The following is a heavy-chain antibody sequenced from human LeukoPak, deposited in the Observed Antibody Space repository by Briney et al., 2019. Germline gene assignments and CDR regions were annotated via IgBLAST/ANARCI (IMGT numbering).Heavy chain of an antibody. CDR3: GRDRDFLSCNYRRDFDY. CDR1: GYIFPTYT. Sequence: ASVKVSCKATGYIFPTYTINWVRQAPGQGLEWMGWINTNTGNPTYAQGFAGRFVFSLDTSVTTAYLQINSLKAEDTDVYYCGRDRDFLSCNYRRDFDYWGQGTLVTVSP. V-gene: IGHV7-4-1*02. CDR2: INTNTGNP. J-gene: IGHJ4*02. D-gene: IGHD3-3*01.